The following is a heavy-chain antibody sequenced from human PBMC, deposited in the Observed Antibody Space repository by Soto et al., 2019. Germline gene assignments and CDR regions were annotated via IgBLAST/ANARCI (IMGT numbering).Heavy chain of an antibody. CDR2: ISGSGGST. J-gene: IGHJ6*03. D-gene: IGHD2-2*01. CDR1: GFTFSSYA. Sequence: GGSLRLSCAASGFTFSSYAMSWVRQAPGKGLEWVSAISGSGGSTYYADSVKGRFTISRDNSKKTLYLQMNSLRAEDTAVYYCAKEENCSSTSCYGLGYYYMDVWGKGTTVTVSS. CDR3: AKEENCSSTSCYGLGYYYMDV. V-gene: IGHV3-23*01.